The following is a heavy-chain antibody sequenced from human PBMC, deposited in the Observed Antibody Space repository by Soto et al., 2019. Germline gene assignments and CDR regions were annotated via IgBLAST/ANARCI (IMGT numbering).Heavy chain of an antibody. CDR3: ARGGSGWAEYFQH. CDR2: TYYSGGT. D-gene: IGHD6-25*01. CDR1: GGSMGSTDSY. J-gene: IGHJ1*01. V-gene: IGHV4-30-4*08. Sequence: QVQLQESGPGLVEPSQTLSLTCTVSGGSMGSTDSYRSWSRRPPGKCLEWIGNTYYSGGTSSNPAHKRRLTISHETYSDQFSLTLTSVTATATGIYYCARGGSGWAEYFQHWGQGTLVAVSS.